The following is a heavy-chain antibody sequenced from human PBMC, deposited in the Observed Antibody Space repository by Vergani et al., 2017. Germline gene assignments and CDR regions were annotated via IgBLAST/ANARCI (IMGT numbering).Heavy chain of an antibody. CDR3: ASNYDFWSGYHPVWYFDL. J-gene: IGHJ2*01. Sequence: EVQLVESGGGLIQPGRSLRLSCALSGFTFSSYSMNWVRQAPGKGLEWVSYISSSSSTIYYADSVKGRFTISRDNAKNSLYLQMNSLRAEDTAVYYCASNYDFWSGYHPVWYFDLWGRGTLVTVSS. D-gene: IGHD3-3*01. CDR2: ISSSSSTI. V-gene: IGHV3-48*01. CDR1: GFTFSSYS.